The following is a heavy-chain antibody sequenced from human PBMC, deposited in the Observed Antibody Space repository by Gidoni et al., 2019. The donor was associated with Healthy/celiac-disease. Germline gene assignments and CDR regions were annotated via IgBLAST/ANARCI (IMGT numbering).Heavy chain of an antibody. CDR2: IIPIFGTA. CDR1: GGTFSSYA. J-gene: IGHJ4*02. CDR3: ARGLLDYYDSSGYSACGY. D-gene: IGHD3-22*01. Sequence: QVQLVQSGAEVKKPGSSVKVSCKASGGTFSSYAISWVRQAPGQGLEWMGGIIPIFGTANYAQKFQGRVTITADESTSTAYMELSSLRSEDTAVYYCARGLLDYYDSSGYSACGYWGQGTLVTVSS. V-gene: IGHV1-69*01.